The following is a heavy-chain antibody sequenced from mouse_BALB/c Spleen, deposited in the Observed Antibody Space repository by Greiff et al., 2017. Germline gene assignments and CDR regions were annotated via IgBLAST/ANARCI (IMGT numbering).Heavy chain of an antibody. Sequence: EVQGVESGGGLVQPGGSRKLSCAASGFTFSSFGMHWVRQAPEKGLEWVAYISSGSSTIYYADTVKGRFTISRDNPKNTLFLQMTSLRSEDTAMYYCARWSTGSYWGQGTLVTVSA. J-gene: IGHJ3*01. D-gene: IGHD5-1*01. CDR2: ISSGSSTI. CDR1: GFTFSSFG. CDR3: ARWSTGSY. V-gene: IGHV5-17*02.